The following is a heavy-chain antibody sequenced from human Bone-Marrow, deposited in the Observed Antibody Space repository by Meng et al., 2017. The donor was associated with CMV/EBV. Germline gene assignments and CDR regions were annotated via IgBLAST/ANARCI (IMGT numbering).Heavy chain of an antibody. D-gene: IGHD6-13*01. V-gene: IGHV3-23*03. CDR2: IYGATTST. CDR3: AKGGARSSSWYMDY. CDR1: EFTFSKYV. J-gene: IGHJ4*02. Sequence: GESLKISCAASEFTFSKYVMNWVRQAPGKGLEWVSVIYGATTSTYYADSVKGRFTISRDDSKNTLYLQMNSLRVEDTAVYYCAKGGARSSSWYMDYWGQGTLVTVYS.